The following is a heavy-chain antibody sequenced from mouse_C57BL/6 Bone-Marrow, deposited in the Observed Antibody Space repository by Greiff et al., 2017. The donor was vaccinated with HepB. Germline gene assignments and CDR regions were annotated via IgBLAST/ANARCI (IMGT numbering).Heavy chain of an antibody. CDR2: IDPSDSYT. CDR1: GYTFTSYW. J-gene: IGHJ3*01. D-gene: IGHD1-3*01. Sequence: QVQLQQPGAELVKPGASVKLSCKASGYTFTSYWMQWVKQRPGQGLEWIGEIDPSDSYTNYNQKFKGKATLTVDTSSSTAYMQLSSLTSEDSAVYYCARSSYKGFAYWGQGTRVTVSA. CDR3: ARSSYKGFAY. V-gene: IGHV1-50*01.